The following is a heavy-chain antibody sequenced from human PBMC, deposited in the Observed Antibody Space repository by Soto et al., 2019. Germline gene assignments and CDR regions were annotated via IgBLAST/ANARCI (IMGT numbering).Heavy chain of an antibody. CDR3: ARVTEDTAMVMAIYYYGMDV. J-gene: IGHJ6*02. CDR1: GFTFSGYI. CDR2: ISSSSSYI. V-gene: IGHV3-21*01. D-gene: IGHD5-18*01. Sequence: PGGSLRLSCAASGFTFSGYIMNGVRQAPGKGLEWVSSISSSSSYIYYADSVKGRFTISRDNAKNSLYLQMNSLRAEDTAVYYCARVTEDTAMVMAIYYYGMDVWGQGTTVTVSS.